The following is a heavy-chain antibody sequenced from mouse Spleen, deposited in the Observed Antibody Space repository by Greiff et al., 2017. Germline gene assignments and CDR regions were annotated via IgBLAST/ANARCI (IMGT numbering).Heavy chain of an antibody. Sequence: QVQLQQPGAELVKPGASVKLSCKASGYNFTSYWMHWVKQRPGQGLEWIGEIDPSDSYTNYNQKFKGKATLTVDKSSSTAYMQLSSLTSEDSAVYYCARSVVATDYAMDYWGQGTSVTVSS. J-gene: IGHJ4*01. CDR2: IDPSDSYT. D-gene: IGHD1-1*01. CDR1: GYNFTSYW. CDR3: ARSVVATDYAMDY. V-gene: IGHV1-69*02.